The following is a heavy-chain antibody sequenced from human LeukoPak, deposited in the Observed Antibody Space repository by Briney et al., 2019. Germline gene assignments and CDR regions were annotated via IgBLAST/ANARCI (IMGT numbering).Heavy chain of an antibody. CDR2: ISSNGGST. CDR1: GFTFSSYA. Sequence: GGSLRLSCSASGFTFSSYAMHWVRQAPGKGLEYVSTISSNGGSTYYADSVKGRFTISRDNSKNTLYLQMSSLRAEDTAVYYCVKWIRRDRGNYFDYWGQGTLVTVSS. CDR3: VKWIRRDRGNYFDY. D-gene: IGHD3-16*01. V-gene: IGHV3-64D*09. J-gene: IGHJ4*02.